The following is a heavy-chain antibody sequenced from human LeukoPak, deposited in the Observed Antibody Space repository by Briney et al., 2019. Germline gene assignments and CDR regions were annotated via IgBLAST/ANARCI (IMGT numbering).Heavy chain of an antibody. CDR3: ARDFFAFGGVIALLDY. CDR2: IKLEGREK. CDR1: GFTFSSYW. V-gene: IGHV3-7*01. J-gene: IGHJ4*02. D-gene: IGHD3-16*02. Sequence: GGSLRLSCAASGFTFSSYWMSWVRQAPGEGGEWVANIKLEGREKYYVDSVMGRFTISRDNAKKSLYLKMNSLRDEATAVYYCARDFFAFGGVIALLDYWGQGTLVTVSS.